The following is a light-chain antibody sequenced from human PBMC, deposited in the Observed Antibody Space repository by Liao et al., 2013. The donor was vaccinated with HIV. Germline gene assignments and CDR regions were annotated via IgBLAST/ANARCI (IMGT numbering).Light chain of an antibody. CDR2: KDS. J-gene: IGLJ2*01. Sequence: SYELSQPPSVSVAPGKTASLTCGGHNIGSKSVHWYQQKPGQAPVLVIYKDSERPSGLPERFSGASSGTTVTLTISGALVEDEADYYCYSVADNIGVFGGGTKLTVL. V-gene: IGLV3-21*01. CDR1: NIGSKS. CDR3: YSVADNIGV.